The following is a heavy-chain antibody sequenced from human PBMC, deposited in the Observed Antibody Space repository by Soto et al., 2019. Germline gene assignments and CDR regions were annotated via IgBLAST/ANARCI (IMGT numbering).Heavy chain of an antibody. CDR1: GGSISNYY. CDR2: IFYSGST. CDR3: ATLPRGH. J-gene: IGHJ4*02. V-gene: IGHV4-59*08. Sequence: QVQLQESGPGLVKPSETLSLTCTVSGGSISNYYWSWIRQPPGKGLEWIGYIFYSGSTKYNPSLKSRTTISIDTSKNQVSLKLSSVNAEDTAVYYCATLPRGHWGQGTLVTVSS. D-gene: IGHD3-10*01.